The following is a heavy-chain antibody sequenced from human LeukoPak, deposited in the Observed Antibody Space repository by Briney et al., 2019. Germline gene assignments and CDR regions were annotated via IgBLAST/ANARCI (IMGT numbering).Heavy chain of an antibody. Sequence: ASVKVSCKASGYTFTSYGISWVRQAPGQGLEWMGWISAYNGNTNYAQKLQGRVTMTRDTSTSTVYMELSSLRSEDTAVYYCASAGYSSGGDAFDIWGQGTMVTVSS. CDR3: ASAGYSSGGDAFDI. V-gene: IGHV1-18*01. CDR2: ISAYNGNT. J-gene: IGHJ3*02. CDR1: GYTFTSYG. D-gene: IGHD6-19*01.